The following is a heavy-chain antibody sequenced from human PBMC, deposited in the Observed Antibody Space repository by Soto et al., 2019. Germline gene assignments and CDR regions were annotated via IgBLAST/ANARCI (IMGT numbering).Heavy chain of an antibody. J-gene: IGHJ3*01. V-gene: IGHV3-9*01. D-gene: IGHD4-4*01. CDR1: GFTFDDYA. CDR3: VKVSYSSLTTLGSAFDV. CDR2: ISWSGDNM. Sequence: QLVESGGGLVQPCRSLRLSCAASGFTFDDYAMHWVRQAPGKGLEWVSGISWSGDNMAYADSVKGRFITSRDNVKNSLYLQMNSLRVEDTALYHCVKVSYSSLTTLGSAFDVWGQGTMVTVS.